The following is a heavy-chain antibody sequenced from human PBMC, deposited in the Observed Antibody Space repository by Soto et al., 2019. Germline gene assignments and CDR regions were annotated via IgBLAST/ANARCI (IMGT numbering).Heavy chain of an antibody. CDR2: IKEDGSEK. J-gene: IGHJ4*02. D-gene: IGHD1-26*01. Sequence: ETLSLTCTVSGGSISSYYWSWVRQAPGKGLEWVANIKEDGSEKNYVDSVKGRFTISRDNAKNSLYLQMNSLRAEDTAVYYCVRDDIGLGIDYWGLGTLVTVSS. CDR1: GGSISSYY. CDR3: VRDDIGLGIDY. V-gene: IGHV3-7*01.